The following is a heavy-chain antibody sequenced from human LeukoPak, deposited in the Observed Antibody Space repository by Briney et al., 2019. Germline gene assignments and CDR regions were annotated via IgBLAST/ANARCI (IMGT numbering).Heavy chain of an antibody. CDR2: IYYSGST. Sequence: PSETLSLTCTVSGGSISSGGYYWSWIRQHPGKGLEWIGYIYYSGSTYYNPSLKSRVTISVDTSKNQFSLKLSSVTAADTAVYYCARGRDTKYGSSWYVDFWGQGTLVTVSS. CDR3: ARGRDTKYGSSWYVDF. J-gene: IGHJ4*02. V-gene: IGHV4-31*03. CDR1: GGSISSGGYY. D-gene: IGHD6-13*01.